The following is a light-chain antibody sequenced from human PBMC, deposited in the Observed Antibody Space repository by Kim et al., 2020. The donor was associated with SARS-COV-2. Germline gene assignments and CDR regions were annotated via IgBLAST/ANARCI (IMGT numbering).Light chain of an antibody. CDR2: GAS. CDR3: QQYGSSRALT. Sequence: SPGERATLSCRASQSVSSSYLAWYQQKPGQAPRLLIYGASSRATGIPDRFSGSGSGTDFTLTISRLEPEDFAVYYCQQYGSSRALTFGGGTKLEI. CDR1: QSVSSSY. J-gene: IGKJ4*01. V-gene: IGKV3-20*01.